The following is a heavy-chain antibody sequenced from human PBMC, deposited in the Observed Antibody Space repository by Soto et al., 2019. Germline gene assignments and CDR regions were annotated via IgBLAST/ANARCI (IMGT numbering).Heavy chain of an antibody. CDR1: GGSISSYY. CDR2: IYYSGST. D-gene: IGHD3-22*01. Sequence: PSETLSLSCTVSGGSISSYYWNWIRQPPGKGLEWIGYIYYSGSTNYNPSLKSRVTISVDTSKNQFSLKLSSVTAADTAVYYCAREGYDSRNPYYYGMDVWGQGTTVTVS. CDR3: AREGYDSRNPYYYGMDV. J-gene: IGHJ6*02. V-gene: IGHV4-59*01.